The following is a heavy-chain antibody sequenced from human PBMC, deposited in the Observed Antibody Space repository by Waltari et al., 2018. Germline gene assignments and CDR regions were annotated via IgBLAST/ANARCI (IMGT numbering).Heavy chain of an antibody. Sequence: EVQLLESGGGLVQPGESLRLSCAAAGFVFNNFALSWVRQAPGRVLEWVSGITGNAKRTYYADSVKGRFNISRDNSKNTLYLQMNSLRAEDTALYYCAQQSLYYDTYISSARDSGPDNWGQGTLVTVSS. J-gene: IGHJ4*02. CDR1: GFVFNNFA. D-gene: IGHD3-22*01. CDR3: AQQSLYYDTYISSARDSGPDN. V-gene: IGHV3-23*01. CDR2: ITGNAKRT.